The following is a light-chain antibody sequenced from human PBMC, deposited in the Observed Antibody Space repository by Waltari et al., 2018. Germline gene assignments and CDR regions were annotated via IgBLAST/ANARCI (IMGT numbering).Light chain of an antibody. J-gene: IGLJ2*01. CDR1: SSDVGSYNL. CDR2: EVN. Sequence: QSALTQPASVSGSPGPSITISCTGTSSDVGSYNLVSWYQQHPGKAPKVMIYEVNKRASGVSYRFSGSKSGNTASLTIAGLQAEDEADYHCCSFAGSTTFVVFGGGTKLTVL. CDR3: CSFAGSTTFVV. V-gene: IGLV2-23*02.